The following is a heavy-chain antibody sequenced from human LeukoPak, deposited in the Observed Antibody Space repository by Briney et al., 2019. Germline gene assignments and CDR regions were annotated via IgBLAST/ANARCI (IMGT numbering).Heavy chain of an antibody. D-gene: IGHD6-19*01. CDR1: GGSIGGDY. Sequence: SETLSLTCTVSGGSIGGDYWTWIRQPPGKGLQYIGYIYHIGATNYNPSLKSRVTMSVDTSKNQFSLKLNSVTAADTAVYFCAKYGKSGWSIDNWGQGTLVTVSS. CDR2: IYHIGAT. J-gene: IGHJ4*02. V-gene: IGHV4-59*08. CDR3: AKYGKSGWSIDN.